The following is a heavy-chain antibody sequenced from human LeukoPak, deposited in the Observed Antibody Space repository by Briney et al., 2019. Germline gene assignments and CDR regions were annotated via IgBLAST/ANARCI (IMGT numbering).Heavy chain of an antibody. Sequence: ASVEVSCKACGSTFTSYYMHWVRQAPGQGLEWMGWINPNSGGTNYAQKFQGRVTMTRDTSISTAYMELSRLRSDDTAVYYCARYRHHDYWGQGTLVTVSS. D-gene: IGHD1-26*01. CDR2: INPNSGGT. J-gene: IGHJ4*02. V-gene: IGHV1-2*02. CDR3: ARYRHHDY. CDR1: GSTFTSYY.